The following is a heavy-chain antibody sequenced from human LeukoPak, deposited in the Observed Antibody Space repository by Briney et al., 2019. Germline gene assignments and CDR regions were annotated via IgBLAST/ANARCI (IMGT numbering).Heavy chain of an antibody. Sequence: GGSLRLSCAASGFTFSSYAMHWVRQAPGKGLEWVAVISYDGSNKYYADSVKGRFTISRDTARNTLYLQMNSLRAEDTAVYYCASPVGATSLFDYWGQGTLVTVSS. CDR2: ISYDGSNK. D-gene: IGHD1-26*01. J-gene: IGHJ4*02. V-gene: IGHV3-30-3*01. CDR3: ASPVGATSLFDY. CDR1: GFTFSSYA.